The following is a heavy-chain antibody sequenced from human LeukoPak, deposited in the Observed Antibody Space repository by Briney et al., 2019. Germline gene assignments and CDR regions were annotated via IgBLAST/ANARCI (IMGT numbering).Heavy chain of an antibody. J-gene: IGHJ4*02. CDR1: GFTFSTYW. D-gene: IGHD6-19*01. CDR3: AKDRYSSGWYLGY. CDR2: ISWNSGSI. Sequence: GGSLRLSCAASGFTFSTYWMSWVRQAPGKGLEWVSGISWNSGSIGYADSVKGRFTISRDNAKNSLYLQMNSLRAEDTALYYCAKDRYSSGWYLGYWGQGTLVTVSS. V-gene: IGHV3-9*01.